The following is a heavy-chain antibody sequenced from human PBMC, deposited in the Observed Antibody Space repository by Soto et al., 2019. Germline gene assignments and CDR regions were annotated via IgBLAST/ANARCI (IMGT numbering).Heavy chain of an antibody. CDR1: GYTFTSNW. V-gene: IGHV1-46*01. Sequence: ASVKVSFKASGYTFTSNWIHWVRRAPGQGLEWMGIINPSGGSTYYAQKFQGRVTLTRDTSTSTVYMELTSLKSEDTAVYYCARDHSISSSGAWWLDPWG. CDR3: ARDHSISSSGAWWLDP. CDR2: INPSGGST. D-gene: IGHD6-13*01. J-gene: IGHJ5*02.